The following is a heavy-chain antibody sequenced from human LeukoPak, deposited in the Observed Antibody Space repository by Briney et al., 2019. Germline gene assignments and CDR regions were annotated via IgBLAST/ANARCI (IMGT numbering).Heavy chain of an antibody. D-gene: IGHD3-22*01. CDR1: GGSISSYY. V-gene: IGHV4-4*07. J-gene: IGHJ4*02. CDR2: IYTSGST. Sequence: PSETLSLTCTVSGGSISSYYWSWIRQPPGKGLEWIGRIYTSGSTNYNPSLKSRVTMSVDTSKNQFSLKLSSVTAADTAVYYCARDQYYYDSSGSLFDYWGQGTLVTVSS. CDR3: ARDQYYYDSSGSLFDY.